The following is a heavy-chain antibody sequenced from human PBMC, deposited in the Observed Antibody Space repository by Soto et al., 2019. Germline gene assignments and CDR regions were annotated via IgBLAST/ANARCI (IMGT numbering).Heavy chain of an antibody. Sequence: GSLRLSCISSGFTFRTYTMNWVRQAPGKGLEWVSGIRGFSPYTFYAESVKGRFTISRDNAKNSLYLQMNSLRAEDTAVYYCARDRGYDAHDYYYNAMDVWGQGTKVTVYS. V-gene: IGHV3-21*01. CDR3: ARDRGYDAHDYYYNAMDV. CDR2: IRGFSPYT. CDR1: GFTFRTYT. J-gene: IGHJ6*02. D-gene: IGHD3-10*01.